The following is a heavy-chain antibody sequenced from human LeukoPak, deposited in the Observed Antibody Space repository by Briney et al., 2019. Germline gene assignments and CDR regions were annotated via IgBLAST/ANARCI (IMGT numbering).Heavy chain of an antibody. V-gene: IGHV1-69*06. CDR3: ARGAGYSYGSAYYFDY. J-gene: IGHJ4*02. CDR1: GGTFSSYA. Sequence: ASVKVSCKASGGTFSSYAISWVRQAPGQGLEWMGGIIPIFGTANYAQKFQGRVTITADKSTSTAYMELSGLRSEDTAVYYCARGAGYSYGSAYYFDYWGQGTLVTVSS. CDR2: IIPIFGTA. D-gene: IGHD5-18*01.